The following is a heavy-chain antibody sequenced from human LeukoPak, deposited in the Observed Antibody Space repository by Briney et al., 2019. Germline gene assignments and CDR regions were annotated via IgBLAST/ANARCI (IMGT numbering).Heavy chain of an antibody. CDR3: AKDKAAMVYFSWFDP. D-gene: IGHD5-18*01. J-gene: IGHJ5*02. Sequence: PGGSLRLSCAASGFTFSDYYMSWIRQAPGKGLEWVSAISGSGGSTYYADSVKGRFTISRDNSKNTLYLQMNSLRAEDTAVYYCAKDKAAMVYFSWFDPWGQGTLVAVSS. V-gene: IGHV3-23*01. CDR1: GFTFSDYY. CDR2: ISGSGGST.